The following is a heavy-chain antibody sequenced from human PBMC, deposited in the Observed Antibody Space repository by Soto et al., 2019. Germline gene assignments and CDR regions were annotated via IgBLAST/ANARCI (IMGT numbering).Heavy chain of an antibody. J-gene: IGHJ6*02. D-gene: IGHD3-10*01. CDR2: IYNDGTT. CDR3: VRPLPSGQTHARDV. CDR1: GLPVAGSY. Sequence: GGSLRLSCVASGLPVAGSYMAWVRQAPGKGLEWASVIYNDGTTYYSQSVEGRFTISRDTSKNTLYLQMDRLRDEDTAVYYCVRPLPSGQTHARDVWGQGTTVTVSS. V-gene: IGHV3-53*01.